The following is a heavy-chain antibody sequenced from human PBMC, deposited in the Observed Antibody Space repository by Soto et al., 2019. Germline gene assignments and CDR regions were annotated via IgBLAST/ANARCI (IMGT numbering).Heavy chain of an antibody. J-gene: IGHJ4*02. CDR3: AKPSGSYLYYFDY. Sequence: QLQLQESGPGLVKPSETLSLTCTVSGGSISSSNYYWGWIRQPPGKGPEWIGSIFSSGSTYYNPSLKSRVTISVDTSKNQFSLRLSSVTAADTAVYYCAKPSGSYLYYFDYWGQGTLVTVSS. CDR1: GGSISSSNYY. V-gene: IGHV4-39*01. CDR2: IFSSGST. D-gene: IGHD1-26*01.